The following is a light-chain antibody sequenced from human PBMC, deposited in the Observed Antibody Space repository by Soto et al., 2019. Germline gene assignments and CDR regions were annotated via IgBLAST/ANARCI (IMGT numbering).Light chain of an antibody. CDR1: QSVSSGY. J-gene: IGKJ4*01. V-gene: IGKV3-11*01. CDR3: QQRSNWPLT. Sequence: ETVLTQSPATLSLSPGERATLSCGASQSVSSGYLAWYQQKPGLAPRLLIYDASNRATGIPARFSGSGSGTDFTLTISSLEPEDLAVYYCQQRSNWPLTFGGGTKVDIK. CDR2: DAS.